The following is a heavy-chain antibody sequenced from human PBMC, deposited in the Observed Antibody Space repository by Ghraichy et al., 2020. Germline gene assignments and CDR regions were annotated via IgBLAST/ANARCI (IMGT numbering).Heavy chain of an antibody. CDR1: GDSISSGGHY. Sequence: SETLSLTCTVSGDSISSGGHYWSWIRQHPGKGLEWIGYIFYSGTTYYNPSLKSRLTISVDTSKNQFSLKLSSVTAADTAVYYCARDLSGWGYYFDYWGQGTLVTVSS. D-gene: IGHD3-9*01. CDR3: ARDLSGWGYYFDY. V-gene: IGHV4-31*02. CDR2: IFYSGTT. J-gene: IGHJ4*02.